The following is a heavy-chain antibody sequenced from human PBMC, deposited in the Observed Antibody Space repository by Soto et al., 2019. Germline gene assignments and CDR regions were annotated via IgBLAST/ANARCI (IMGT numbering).Heavy chain of an antibody. Sequence: SVPHSHTSTGDGGYFRGHDGSWISKQPGKGLEWIGEINHSGSTNYNPSLKSRVTISVDTSKNQFSLKLSSVTAADTAVYYCARVLLWFGEGYYYYYCRDFWCHGTTV. J-gene: IGHJ6*02. CDR1: GGYFRGHD. D-gene: IGHD3-10*01. CDR3: ARVLLWFGEGYYYYYCRDF. CDR2: INHSGST. V-gene: IGHV4-34*01.